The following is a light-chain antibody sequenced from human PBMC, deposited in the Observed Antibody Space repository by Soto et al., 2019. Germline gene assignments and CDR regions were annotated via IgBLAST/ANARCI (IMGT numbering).Light chain of an antibody. CDR1: KLGDKY. Sequence: SYELTQPPSVSVSPGQTASIICSGDKLGDKYAYWYQQKPGQSPVLVIYQDKKRPSGIPERFSGSNSGNTATLTISGTQAMDEADYYCQAWDSSTVIFGGGTKLTVL. V-gene: IGLV3-1*01. CDR2: QDK. CDR3: QAWDSSTVI. J-gene: IGLJ2*01.